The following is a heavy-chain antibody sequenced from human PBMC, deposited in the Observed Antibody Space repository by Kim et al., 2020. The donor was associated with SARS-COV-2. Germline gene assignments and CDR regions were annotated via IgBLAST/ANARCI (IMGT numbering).Heavy chain of an antibody. J-gene: IGHJ6*02. V-gene: IGHV4-59*13. CDR1: GGSISSYY. D-gene: IGHD6-6*01. CDR2: IYYSGST. Sequence: SETLSLTCTVSGGSISSYYWSWIRQPPGKGLEWIGYIYYSGSTNYNPSLKSRVTISVDTSKNQFSLKLSSVTAADTAVYYCARVGGFYSSSSSSYYYYGMDVWGQGTTVTVSS. CDR3: ARVGGFYSSSSSSYYYYGMDV.